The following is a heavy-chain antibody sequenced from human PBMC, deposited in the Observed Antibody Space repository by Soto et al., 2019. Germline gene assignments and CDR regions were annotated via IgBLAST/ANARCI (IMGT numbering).Heavy chain of an antibody. D-gene: IGHD2-8*01. CDR1: GFTFSSYS. Sequence: GSLRLSCAASGFTFSSYSMNWVRQAPGKGLEWVSSISSSSSYIYYADSVKGRFTISRDNAKNSLYLQMNSLRAEDTAVYYCARDHCTNGVCYFDYWGQGTLVTVSS. J-gene: IGHJ4*02. CDR3: ARDHCTNGVCYFDY. CDR2: ISSSSSYI. V-gene: IGHV3-21*01.